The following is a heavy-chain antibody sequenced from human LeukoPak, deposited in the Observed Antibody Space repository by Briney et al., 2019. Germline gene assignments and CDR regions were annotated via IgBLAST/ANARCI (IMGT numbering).Heavy chain of an antibody. CDR3: AREHYDSSGYQYYFDY. Sequence: SETLSLTCTVSGGSISSGGYYWSWIRQHPGKGLEWIGYIYYSGSTYYNQSLKSRVTISVDTSKNQFSLKLSSVTAADTAVYYCAREHYDSSGYQYYFDYWGQGTLVTVSS. D-gene: IGHD3-22*01. V-gene: IGHV4-31*03. J-gene: IGHJ4*02. CDR1: GGSISSGGYY. CDR2: IYYSGST.